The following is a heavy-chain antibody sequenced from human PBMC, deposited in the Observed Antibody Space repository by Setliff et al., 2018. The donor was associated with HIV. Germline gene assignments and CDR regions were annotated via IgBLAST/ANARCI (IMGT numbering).Heavy chain of an antibody. CDR1: GGSINNYY. V-gene: IGHV4-59*01. CDR2: IYYSGST. CDR3: ARDRSYPFPYWDY. J-gene: IGHJ4*02. Sequence: PSETLSLTCTVSGGSINNYYWSWIRQPPGKGLEWIGYIYYSGSTNYNPSLKSRVTISVDTSKNQFSLKLSSVTAADTAVYYCARDRSYPFPYWDYWGQGTLVTVSS. D-gene: IGHD2-8*02.